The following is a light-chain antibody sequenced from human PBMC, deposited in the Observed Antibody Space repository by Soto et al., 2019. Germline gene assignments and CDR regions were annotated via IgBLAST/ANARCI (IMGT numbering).Light chain of an antibody. V-gene: IGLV1-47*01. CDR3: ATWDGSLSGWV. J-gene: IGLJ3*02. Sequence: QAVVTQPPSASGTPGQRVTISCSGSRSNIGSNHVYWHQQLPGTAPKLLIYWNTQRPAGVPDRFSGSKSGTSASLAISGLRSEDEADYYCATWDGSLSGWVFGGGTQLTVL. CDR2: WNT. CDR1: RSNIGSNH.